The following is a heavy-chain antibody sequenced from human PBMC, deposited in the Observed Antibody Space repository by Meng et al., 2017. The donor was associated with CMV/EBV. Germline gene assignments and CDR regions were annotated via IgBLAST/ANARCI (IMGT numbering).Heavy chain of an antibody. CDR3: ARDTSNGEVRGVILFDP. CDR1: GYTFTGYY. J-gene: IGHJ5*02. D-gene: IGHD3-10*01. CDR2: INPNSGGT. Sequence: ASAKVSCKASGYTFTGYYMHWVRPAPGQGLGWMGWINPNSGGTNYAQKFQGRVTMTRDTSISTACMELSRLRSDDTAVYYCARDTSNGEVRGVILFDPWGQGTLVTVSS. V-gene: IGHV1-2*02.